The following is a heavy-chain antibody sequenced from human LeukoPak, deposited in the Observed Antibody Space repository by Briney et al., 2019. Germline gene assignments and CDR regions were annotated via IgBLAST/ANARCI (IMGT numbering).Heavy chain of an antibody. Sequence: GGSLRLSCAASGFTFSSYAMYWVRQAPGKGLEWVSSISSSSSYIYYADSVKGRFTISRDNAKNSLYLQMNSLRAEDTAVYYCARDHSTYYYDSSGYYQFDYWGQGTLVTVSS. D-gene: IGHD3-22*01. CDR3: ARDHSTYYYDSSGYYQFDY. V-gene: IGHV3-21*01. CDR2: ISSSSSYI. J-gene: IGHJ4*02. CDR1: GFTFSSYA.